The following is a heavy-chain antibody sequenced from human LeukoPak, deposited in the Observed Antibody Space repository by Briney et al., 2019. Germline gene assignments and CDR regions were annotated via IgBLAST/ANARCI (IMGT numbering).Heavy chain of an antibody. CDR3: ARFGSSGLFDY. J-gene: IGHJ4*02. CDR1: GFTFSSYG. Sequence: GGSLRLSCAASGFTFSSYGMHWVRQAPGKGLEWVAVIWYDGSNKYYADSVKGRFTISRDNSKNTLYLQMNSLRAEDTAVYYCARFGSSGLFDYWGQGTLVTVSS. D-gene: IGHD3-22*01. V-gene: IGHV3-33*01. CDR2: IWYDGSNK.